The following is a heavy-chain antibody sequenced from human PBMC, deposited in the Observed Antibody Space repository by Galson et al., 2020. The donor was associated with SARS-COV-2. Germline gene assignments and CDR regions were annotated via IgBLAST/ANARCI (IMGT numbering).Heavy chain of an antibody. CDR3: SRGGPVTGGMDV. J-gene: IGHJ6*02. D-gene: IGHD4-17*01. V-gene: IGHV1-18*01. CDR2: NSGYNGNT. Sequence: ASVKVACKASGYTFTTYGIGWVRQDPGQGLEWMGWNSGYNGNTNYAQKLQGRVTMTTDTSTNTAFMELRGLRSDDTAVYCCSRGGPVTGGMDVWGQGTTVTVSS. CDR1: GYTFTTYG.